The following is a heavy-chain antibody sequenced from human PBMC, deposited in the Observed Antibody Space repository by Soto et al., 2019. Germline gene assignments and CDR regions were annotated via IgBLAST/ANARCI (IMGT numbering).Heavy chain of an antibody. CDR2: IWYDGSNK. D-gene: IGHD3-22*01. CDR3: ARVYDDSSGYYYFDY. Sequence: QVQLVESGGGVVQPGRSLRLSCAASGFTFSSYGMHWVRQAPGKALEWVAVIWYDGSNKYYADSVKGRFTISRDNSKSTLYLQMNSLRAEDTAVYYCARVYDDSSGYYYFDYWGQGTLVTVAS. CDR1: GFTFSSYG. J-gene: IGHJ4*02. V-gene: IGHV3-33*01.